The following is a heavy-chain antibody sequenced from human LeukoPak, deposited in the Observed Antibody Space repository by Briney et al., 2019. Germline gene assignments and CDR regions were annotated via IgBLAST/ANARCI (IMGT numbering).Heavy chain of an antibody. CDR3: ARDGLQNFDY. J-gene: IGHJ4*02. V-gene: IGHV3-48*01. CDR2: ISSSSSTI. CDR1: GFTFSSYS. Sequence: PEGSLRLSCAASGFTFSSYSMNWVRQAPGKGLEWVSYISSSSSTIYYADSVKGRFTISRDNAKNSLCLQMNSLRAEDTAVYYCARDGLQNFDYWGQGTLVTVSS. D-gene: IGHD5-24*01.